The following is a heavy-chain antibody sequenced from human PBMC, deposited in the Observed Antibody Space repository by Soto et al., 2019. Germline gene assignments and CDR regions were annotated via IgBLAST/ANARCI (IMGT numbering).Heavy chain of an antibody. Sequence: QVQLVQSGAEVKKPGSSVKVSCKASGGTFSSYAISWVRQAPGQGLEWMGGIIPIFGTANYAQKFQGRVTITADESTSTAYMELSSLRSEDTAVYYCATPVATIHWLVQPGYYYGMDVWGQGTTVTVSS. CDR1: GGTFSSYA. CDR2: IIPIFGTA. D-gene: IGHD5-12*01. V-gene: IGHV1-69*12. J-gene: IGHJ6*02. CDR3: ATPVATIHWLVQPGYYYGMDV.